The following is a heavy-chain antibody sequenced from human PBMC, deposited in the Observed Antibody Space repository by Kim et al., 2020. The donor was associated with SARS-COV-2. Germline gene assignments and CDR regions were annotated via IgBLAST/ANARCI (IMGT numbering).Heavy chain of an antibody. CDR3: ARHRYGGYGGRLYYFDF. V-gene: IGHV4-39*01. Sequence: LETLSLTCTVSGGSISSSSYYWGWIRQPPGKGLEWIGSIYYSGSTYYNPSLKSRVTISVDTSKNQFSLKLSSVTAADTAVYYCARHRYGGYGGRLYYFDFWGQGTLVTVSS. J-gene: IGHJ4*02. CDR1: GGSISSSSYY. CDR2: IYYSGST. D-gene: IGHD5-12*01.